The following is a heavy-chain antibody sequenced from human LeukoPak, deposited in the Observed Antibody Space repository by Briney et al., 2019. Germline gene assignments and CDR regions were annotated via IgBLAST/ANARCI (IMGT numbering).Heavy chain of an antibody. D-gene: IGHD3-22*01. J-gene: IGHJ4*02. CDR2: ISTNGGST. Sequence: PGGALRLSCAASGFTFSNYAMYWVRQAPGRGLEDVSTISTNGGSTDYANSVKGRFTISRDNSDNRVFLQMGTLRAEDMAVYYCARGGYYDSSGSFDYWGQGILVTVSS. CDR1: GFTFSNYA. CDR3: ARGGYYDSSGSFDY. V-gene: IGHV3-64*01.